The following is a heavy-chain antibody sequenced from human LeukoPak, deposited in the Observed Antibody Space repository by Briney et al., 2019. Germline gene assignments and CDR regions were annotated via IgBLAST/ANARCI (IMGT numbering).Heavy chain of an antibody. J-gene: IGHJ6*03. CDR2: IYTSGST. CDR3: ASVAYYYYYMDV. D-gene: IGHD2-15*01. CDR1: GGSISSYY. V-gene: IGHV4-4*07. Sequence: SETLSLTCTVSGGSISSYYWSWIRQPAGEGLEWIGRIYTSGSTNYNPSLKSRVTMSVDTSKNQFSLKLSSVTAADTAVYYCASVAYYYYYMDVWGKGTTVTVSS.